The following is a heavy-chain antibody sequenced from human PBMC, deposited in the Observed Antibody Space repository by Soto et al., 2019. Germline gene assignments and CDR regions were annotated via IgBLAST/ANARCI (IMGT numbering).Heavy chain of an antibody. V-gene: IGHV1-69*13. CDR3: ARDPHNWNDGYYYYYYGMDV. D-gene: IGHD1-1*01. J-gene: IGHJ6*02. CDR2: IIPIFGTA. CDR1: GCTFSSYA. Sequence: SVKVSFKASGCTFSSYAISWVRQAPGQGLEWMGGIIPIFGTANYAQKFQGRVTITADESTSTAYIELSSLRSEDTAVYYCARDPHNWNDGYYYYYYGMDVWGQGTTVTVSS.